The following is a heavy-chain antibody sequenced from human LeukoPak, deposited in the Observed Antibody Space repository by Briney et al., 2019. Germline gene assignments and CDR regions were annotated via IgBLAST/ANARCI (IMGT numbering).Heavy chain of an antibody. CDR3: AKGYYDILTGYSPFDY. CDR2: ISGSGSST. CDR1: GFTFSSYG. Sequence: GGTLRLSCVASGFTFSSYGMSWVRQTPGKGLEWVSAISGSGSSTYSADSVKGRFTISRDNSKNTLYLQMNSLRAEDTAVYYCAKGYYDILTGYSPFDYWGQGTLVTVSS. V-gene: IGHV3-23*01. J-gene: IGHJ4*02. D-gene: IGHD3-9*01.